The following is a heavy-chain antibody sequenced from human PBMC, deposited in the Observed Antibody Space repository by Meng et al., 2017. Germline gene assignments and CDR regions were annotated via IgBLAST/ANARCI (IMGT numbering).Heavy chain of an antibody. CDR3: ARAQYGGNSQDYWYFDL. J-gene: IGHJ2*01. V-gene: IGHV1-69*05. CDR2: IIPIFGTA. Sequence: SVKVSCKASGGTFSSYAISWVRQAPGQGLEWMGGIIPIFGTANYAQKFQGRVTMTTDTSTSTAYMELRSLRSDDTAVYYCARAQYGGNSQDYWYFDLWGHGTLVTVSS. D-gene: IGHD4-23*01. CDR1: GGTFSSYA.